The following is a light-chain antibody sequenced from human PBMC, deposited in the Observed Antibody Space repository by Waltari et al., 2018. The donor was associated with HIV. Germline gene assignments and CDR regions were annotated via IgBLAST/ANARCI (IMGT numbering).Light chain of an antibody. CDR3: VLSLAGGLKA. Sequence: QTEVTQEPSVSVSPGGTVTVTCALASCPASITSFPIWYHQTPGQPPRTLIYNTSSRSSGVPDRFSGSILGNKAALTITGAQADDDGDYYCVLSLAGGLKAFGGGTRLTVL. J-gene: IGLJ2*01. CDR2: NTS. V-gene: IGLV8-61*01. CDR1: SCPASITSF.